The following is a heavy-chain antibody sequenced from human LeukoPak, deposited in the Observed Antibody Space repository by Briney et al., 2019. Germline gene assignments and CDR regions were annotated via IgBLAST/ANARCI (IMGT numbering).Heavy chain of an antibody. CDR3: ARTVYDLRGQSLVPGLVS. Sequence: GGSLRLACAASGFMFRTHEMNWVRQAPGKGLEWISYIGTIISTKYYADSVKGRFTISRDDARSSLFLQMSSLRVEDTAVYYCARTVYDLRGQSLVPGLVSWGQGTLVTVSS. CDR2: IGTIISTK. J-gene: IGHJ4*02. D-gene: IGHD5/OR15-5a*01. V-gene: IGHV3-48*03. CDR1: GFMFRTHE.